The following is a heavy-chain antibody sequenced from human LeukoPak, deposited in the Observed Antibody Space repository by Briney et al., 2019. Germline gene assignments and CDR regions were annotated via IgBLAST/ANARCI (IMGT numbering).Heavy chain of an antibody. Sequence: PGGSLRLSCAASGFTVSSNCMSWVRQAPGKGLGWVGRIRSKANSYATAYAASVKGRFTISRDDSKNTAYLQMNSLKTEDTAVYYCTSLLQYGYWGQGTLVTVSS. CDR1: GFTVSSNC. CDR2: IRSKANSYAT. J-gene: IGHJ4*02. CDR3: TSLLQYGY. V-gene: IGHV3-73*01. D-gene: IGHD4-11*01.